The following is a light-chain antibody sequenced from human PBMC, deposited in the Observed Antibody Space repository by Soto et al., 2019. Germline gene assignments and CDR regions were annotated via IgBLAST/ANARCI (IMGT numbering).Light chain of an antibody. CDR3: QSHDSSLSGDV. Sequence: QSVLTQPPSVSGAPGQRVTISCTGDSSNIGAGYDVHWYQQLPGRAPKLLIYGNINRPSGVPDRFSGSKSGTSASLAITGLQAEDEADYYCQSHDSSLSGDVFGTGTKVTVL. CDR2: GNI. V-gene: IGLV1-40*01. CDR1: SSNIGAGYD. J-gene: IGLJ1*01.